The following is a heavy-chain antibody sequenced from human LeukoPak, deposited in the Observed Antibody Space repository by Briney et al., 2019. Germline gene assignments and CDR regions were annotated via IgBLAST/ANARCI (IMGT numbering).Heavy chain of an antibody. CDR3: AGIVATIGSDY. J-gene: IGHJ4*02. D-gene: IGHD5-12*01. V-gene: IGHV4-34*01. CDR2: INHSGST. CDR1: GGSFSGYY. Sequence: PSETLSLTCAVYGGSFSGYYWSWIRQPPGKGLEWIGEINHSGSTNYNPSLKSRVTISVDTSKNQFSLKLSSVTAADTAVYYCAGIVATIGSDYWGQGTLVTVSS.